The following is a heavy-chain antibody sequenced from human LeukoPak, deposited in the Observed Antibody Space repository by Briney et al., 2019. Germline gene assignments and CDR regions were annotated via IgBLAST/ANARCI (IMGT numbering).Heavy chain of an antibody. Sequence: GGSLSLSCAASGFTFSSYSMNWVRQPPGKGLEWVSSISSSSTYIYYADSVKGRFTISRDNAKNSLYLQMNSLRAEDTAVYYCARERKYSSGWYGAFDIWGQGTMVTVSS. CDR2: ISSSSTYI. CDR1: GFTFSSYS. CDR3: ARERKYSSGWYGAFDI. J-gene: IGHJ3*02. V-gene: IGHV3-21*01. D-gene: IGHD6-19*01.